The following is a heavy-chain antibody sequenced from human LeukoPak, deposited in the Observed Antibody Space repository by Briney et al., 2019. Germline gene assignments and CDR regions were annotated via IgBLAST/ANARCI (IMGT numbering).Heavy chain of an antibody. Sequence: PSETPSLICTVSGGSISRYYWYWLRQSPGKGLEWIGYMFLSGSTNYNPSLKSRITTSVDTSKNQLSLTLTSVTAADTAVYFCARLKRYRSTARVLSPDALDVWGQGTRVTVSA. CDR3: ARLKRYRSTARVLSPDALDV. CDR2: MFLSGST. J-gene: IGHJ3*01. V-gene: IGHV4-59*01. D-gene: IGHD6-13*01. CDR1: GGSISRYY.